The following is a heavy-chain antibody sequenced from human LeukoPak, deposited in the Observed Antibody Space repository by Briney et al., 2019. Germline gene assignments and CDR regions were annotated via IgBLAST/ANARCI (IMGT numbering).Heavy chain of an antibody. CDR3: ARDPPAYCGGDCYNY. J-gene: IGHJ4*02. CDR1: GYTFTGYY. D-gene: IGHD2-21*02. Sequence: GVSVKVSCKASGYTFTGYYMHWVRQAPGQGLEWMGWINPNSGGTNYAQKFQGGVTMTRDTSISTAYMELSRLRSDDTAVYYCARDPPAYCGGDCYNYWGQGTLVTVSS. V-gene: IGHV1-2*02. CDR2: INPNSGGT.